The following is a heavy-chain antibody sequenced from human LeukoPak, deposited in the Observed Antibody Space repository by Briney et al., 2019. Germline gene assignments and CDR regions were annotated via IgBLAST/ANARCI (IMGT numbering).Heavy chain of an antibody. CDR1: GGSFSGYY. D-gene: IGHD3-9*01. J-gene: IGHJ3*02. CDR2: INHSGST. CDR3: ARAALRYFDWSLRFSAFDI. V-gene: IGHV4-34*01. Sequence: SETLSLTCAVYGGSFSGYYWSWIRQPPGKGLEWIGEINHSGSTDYNPFLKSRVTISVDTSKNQFSLKLSSVTAADTAVYYCARAALRYFDWSLRFSAFDIWGQGTMVTVSS.